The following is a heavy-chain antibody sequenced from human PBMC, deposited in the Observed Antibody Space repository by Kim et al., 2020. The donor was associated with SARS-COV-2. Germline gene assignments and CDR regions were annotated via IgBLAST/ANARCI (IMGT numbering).Heavy chain of an antibody. V-gene: IGHV3-30*03. Sequence: HWGRQAPGKGPEWVAAISFDGRDTYYGDSVSGRFTISRDNSKNTLYLQLHSLRSEDTALFYCVRGTMRARQHFDYWGQGALVTVSS. CDR3: VRGTMRARQHFDY. D-gene: IGHD6-6*01. J-gene: IGHJ4*02. CDR2: ISFDGRDT.